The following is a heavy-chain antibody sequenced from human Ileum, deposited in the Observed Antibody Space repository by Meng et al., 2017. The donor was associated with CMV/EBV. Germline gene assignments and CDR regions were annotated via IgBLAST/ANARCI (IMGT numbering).Heavy chain of an antibody. CDR1: GASVSTASYY. J-gene: IGHJ4*02. CDR3: SRVRDCYESSGYIDN. D-gene: IGHD3-22*01. V-gene: IGHV4-61*01. Sequence: SETLSLTCSVSGASVSTASYYWTWIRQPPRKGPEWIGYIYYSGNTRDNPSLKSRVTISVNTPKNQFSLRLSSVTAADTAVYYGSRVRDCYESSGYIDNWGQGMKVTVSS. CDR2: IYYSGNT.